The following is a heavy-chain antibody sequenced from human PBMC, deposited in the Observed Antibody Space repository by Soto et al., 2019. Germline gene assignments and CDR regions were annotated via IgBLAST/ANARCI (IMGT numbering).Heavy chain of an antibody. CDR2: IRSKANSYAT. J-gene: IGHJ6*02. CDR3: TRQGRYSYGIYYYYGMDV. Sequence: GGSLRLSCAASGFTFSGSAMHWVRQASGKGLEWVGRIRSKANSYATAYAASVKGRFTISRDDSKNTAYLQMNSLKTEDTAVYYCTRQGRYSYGIYYYYGMDVWGQGTTVTVSS. CDR1: GFTFSGSA. D-gene: IGHD5-18*01. V-gene: IGHV3-73*01.